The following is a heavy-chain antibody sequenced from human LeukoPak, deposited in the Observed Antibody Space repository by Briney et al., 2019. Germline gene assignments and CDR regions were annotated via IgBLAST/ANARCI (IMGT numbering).Heavy chain of an antibody. CDR1: GFTFSDYY. CDR2: ISSSGGTI. Sequence: PGGSLRLSCAASGFTFSDYYMSWIRQAPGKGLEWISYISSSGGTIYYADSVKGRFTISRDNAKNSLYLQMNTLRAEDMAVYYCARVTGIGIYYPSEGHFDYWGQGTLVTVSS. CDR3: ARVTGIGIYYPSEGHFDY. D-gene: IGHD3-10*01. J-gene: IGHJ4*02. V-gene: IGHV3-11*04.